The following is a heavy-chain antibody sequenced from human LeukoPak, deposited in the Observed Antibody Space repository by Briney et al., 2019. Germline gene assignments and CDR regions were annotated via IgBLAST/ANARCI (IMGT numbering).Heavy chain of an antibody. CDR1: GLTVSSYS. CDR3: ARSITLARMDV. CDR2: INPGGTT. D-gene: IGHD3-16*01. V-gene: IGHV3-53*01. J-gene: IGHJ3*01. Sequence: GGSLRLSCAASGLTVSSYSMSWVRQAPGKGLEWDSLINPGGTTYHTDSVRGRFTISRDNFEHALYLQMNCLRAEDTAVYYCARSITLARMDVWGQGTMVTVSS.